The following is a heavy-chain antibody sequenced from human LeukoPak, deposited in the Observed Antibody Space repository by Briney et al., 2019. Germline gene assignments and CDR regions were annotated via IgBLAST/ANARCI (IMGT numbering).Heavy chain of an antibody. J-gene: IGHJ4*02. CDR3: ARRFGD. Sequence: GGSLRLSCAASGFTFSDYFMTWIRQAPGKGLEWVSYISNRGKTIYYADSMKGRFTVSRDNTNNSLFLQMNSLRAEDTAIYYCARRFGDWGQGTLVTVSS. D-gene: IGHD3-10*01. CDR1: GFTFSDYF. CDR2: ISNRGKTI. V-gene: IGHV3-11*01.